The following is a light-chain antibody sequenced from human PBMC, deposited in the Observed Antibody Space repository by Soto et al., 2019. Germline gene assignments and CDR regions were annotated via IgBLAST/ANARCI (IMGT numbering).Light chain of an antibody. J-gene: IGKJ2*01. Sequence: DIQMTQSPSSVSASVGARVTITCRTRQGIATWLAWYQQKPGKAPTLLISAASSLQGGVPARFSGSGSGTDFTLTITSLQPEDFATYFCQQGHSFPYTFGQGTMLEI. CDR2: AAS. V-gene: IGKV1-12*01. CDR1: QGIATW. CDR3: QQGHSFPYT.